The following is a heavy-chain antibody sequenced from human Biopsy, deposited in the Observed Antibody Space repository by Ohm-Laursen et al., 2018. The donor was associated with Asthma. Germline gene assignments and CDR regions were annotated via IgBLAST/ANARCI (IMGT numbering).Heavy chain of an antibody. CDR3: ARIKIRIGAGTDRYFDL. V-gene: IGHV1-2*06. Sequence: SVKVSCKVSGYPFTDYYVHWVRQAPGQGLEWMGRIDPNSGGTNYAQKFLGRVTMTRDTSVNTAFMVLSRLRSDDTAVYYCARIKIRIGAGTDRYFDLWGRGALVTVSS. CDR2: IDPNSGGT. J-gene: IGHJ2*01. D-gene: IGHD3-16*01. CDR1: GYPFTDYY.